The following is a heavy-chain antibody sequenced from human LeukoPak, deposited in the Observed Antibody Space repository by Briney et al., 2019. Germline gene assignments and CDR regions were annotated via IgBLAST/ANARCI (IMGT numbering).Heavy chain of an antibody. D-gene: IGHD2-2*01. CDR1: RGTFSSYA. Sequence: ASVKVSCKASRGTFSSYAISWVRQAPGQGLEWMGGIIPIFGTANYAQKFQGRVTMTEDTSTDTAYMELSSLRSEDTAVYYCAKTRGYCSSTSCYYGAFDIWGQGTMVTVSS. V-gene: IGHV1-69*06. CDR3: AKTRGYCSSTSCYYGAFDI. J-gene: IGHJ3*02. CDR2: IIPIFGTA.